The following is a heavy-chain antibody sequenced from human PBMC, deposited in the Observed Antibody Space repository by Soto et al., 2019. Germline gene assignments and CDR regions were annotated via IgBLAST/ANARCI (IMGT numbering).Heavy chain of an antibody. CDR1: GFTFSSYS. J-gene: IGHJ4*02. CDR3: ARDRVDTAMVHDY. Sequence: GGSLRLSCAASGFTFSSYSMNWVRQAPGKGLEWVSSISSSSSYIYYADSVKGRFTISRDNAKNSLYLQMNSLRAEDTAVYYCARDRVDTAMVHDYWGQGTLVTVSS. V-gene: IGHV3-21*01. D-gene: IGHD5-18*01. CDR2: ISSSSSYI.